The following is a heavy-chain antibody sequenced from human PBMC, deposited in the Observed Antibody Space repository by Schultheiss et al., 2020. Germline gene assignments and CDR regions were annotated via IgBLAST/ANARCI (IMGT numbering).Heavy chain of an antibody. J-gene: IGHJ6*02. CDR1: GFNFSSYS. V-gene: IGHV3-NL1*01. CDR3: AKDGYGMDV. CDR2: IGTAGDT. Sequence: ESLKISCAASGFNFSSYSMNWVRQAPGKGLEWVSAIGTAGDTYYPGSVKGRFTISRDNSKNTLYLQMNSLRAEDTAVYYCAKDGYGMDVWGQGTTVTVSS.